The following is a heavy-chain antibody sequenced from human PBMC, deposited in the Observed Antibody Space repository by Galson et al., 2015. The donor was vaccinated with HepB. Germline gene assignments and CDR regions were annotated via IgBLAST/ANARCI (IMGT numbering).Heavy chain of an antibody. CDR1: GFTFSNYA. CDR3: AKGGVGRRSTFSDY. CDR2: IRGSGDST. V-gene: IGHV3-23*01. D-gene: IGHD3-10*01. J-gene: IGHJ4*02. Sequence: SLRLSCAASGFTFSNYALAWVRQAPGKGLEWVAGIRGSGDSTYYTDSAKGRFTISRVHSRNTLYLQMNSLRVEDTAVYYCAKGGVGRRSTFSDYWGQGTLVTVSS.